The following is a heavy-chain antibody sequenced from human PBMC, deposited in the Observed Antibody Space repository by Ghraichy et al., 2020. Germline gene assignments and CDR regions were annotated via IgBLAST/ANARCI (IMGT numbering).Heavy chain of an antibody. CDR1: GFAVSDAY. Sequence: GESLNISCAASGFAVSDAYMSWVRQAPGKGLEWVGRIKRKSDGGTPDSAAPLIGRITISRDDSINTLFLQLNSLRSEDTAVYYCTTGVYITGGRYSFAYWGQGTLLTVSS. CDR2: IKRKSDGGTP. D-gene: IGHD2-8*02. V-gene: IGHV3-15*01. CDR3: TTGVYITGGRYSFAY. J-gene: IGHJ4*02.